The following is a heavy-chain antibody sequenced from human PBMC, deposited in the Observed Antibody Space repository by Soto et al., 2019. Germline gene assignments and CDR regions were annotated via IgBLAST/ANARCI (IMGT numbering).Heavy chain of an antibody. Sequence: GGSLRLSCAASGFTFSSYGMHWVRQAPGKGLEWVAVISYDGSNKYYADSVKGRFTISRDNSKNTVYLQMNSLRAEDTAVYYCAKDIDDILTGYYDYYYYGMDVWGQGTTVTVSS. V-gene: IGHV3-30*18. CDR1: GFTFSSYG. CDR2: ISYDGSNK. CDR3: AKDIDDILTGYYDYYYYGMDV. D-gene: IGHD3-9*01. J-gene: IGHJ6*02.